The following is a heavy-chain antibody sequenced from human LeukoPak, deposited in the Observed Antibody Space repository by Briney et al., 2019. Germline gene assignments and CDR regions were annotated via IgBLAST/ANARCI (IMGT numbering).Heavy chain of an antibody. Sequence: GSLRLSCAAFGFTFSSYWMSWVRQAPGKGLEWVANIKQDGSEKYYVDSVKGRFTISRDNAKNSLYLQMSSLRAEDTAVYYCATGPGYSSSWWGQGTLVTVSS. CDR3: ATGPGYSSSW. V-gene: IGHV3-7*01. CDR2: IKQDGSEK. D-gene: IGHD6-13*01. J-gene: IGHJ4*02. CDR1: GFTFSSYW.